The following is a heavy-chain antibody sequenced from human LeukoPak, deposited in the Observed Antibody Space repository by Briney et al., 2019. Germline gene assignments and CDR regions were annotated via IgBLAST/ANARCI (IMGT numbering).Heavy chain of an antibody. J-gene: IGHJ4*02. Sequence: ASVKVSCTVSGYTLTELSMRWVRQAPGKGLEWMGGFDPEDGETIYAQKFQGRVTMTEDTSTDTACMELSSLRSEDTAVYYCATGRTMVRGVILLSRYFDYWGQGTLVTVSS. V-gene: IGHV1-24*01. D-gene: IGHD3-10*01. CDR1: GYTLTELS. CDR3: ATGRTMVRGVILLSRYFDY. CDR2: FDPEDGET.